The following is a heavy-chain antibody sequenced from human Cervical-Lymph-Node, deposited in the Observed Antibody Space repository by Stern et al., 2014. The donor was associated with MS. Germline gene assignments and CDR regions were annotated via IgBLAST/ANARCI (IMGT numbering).Heavy chain of an antibody. J-gene: IGHJ4*02. CDR1: GGSISSGEYY. Sequence: HVQLQESGPGLVKPSQTLSLTCAVSGGSISSGEYYWSWIRQSPGKGLEWIGDIHYIGTTYYNPSLKSRVTISVDTSKNQFSLKLSSVTAADTAVYYCSRDADAYSLVFGYWGRGTLVTVSS. V-gene: IGHV4-30-4*01. CDR3: SRDADAYSLVFGY. CDR2: IHYIGTT. D-gene: IGHD5-24*01.